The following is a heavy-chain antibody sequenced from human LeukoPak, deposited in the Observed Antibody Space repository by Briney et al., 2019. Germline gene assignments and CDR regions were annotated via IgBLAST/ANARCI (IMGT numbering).Heavy chain of an antibody. V-gene: IGHV3-30*18. D-gene: IGHD3-10*02. CDR1: GFTFRTYG. Sequence: GGSLILSCAASGFTFRTYGMNWVRQAPGKGLEWVAIISYDGSNEDYADSVKGRFTISRDNSKNTLYLQMNSLRAEDSAVYYCAKSRVRGVYYFDYWGQGTLVTVSS. J-gene: IGHJ4*02. CDR2: ISYDGSNE. CDR3: AKSRVRGVYYFDY.